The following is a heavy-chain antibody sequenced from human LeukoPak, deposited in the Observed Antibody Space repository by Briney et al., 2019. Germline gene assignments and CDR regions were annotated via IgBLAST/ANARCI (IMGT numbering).Heavy chain of an antibody. V-gene: IGHV1-69*05. D-gene: IGHD3-9*01. J-gene: IGHJ4*02. CDR3: ASSRYFDWLAFDY. Sequence: SVKVSCMASGGTFSSYAISWVRQAPGQGLEWMGGVIPIFGTANYAQKFQGRVTITTDESTSTAYMELSSLRSEDTAVCYCASSRYFDWLAFDYWGQGTLVTVSS. CDR1: GGTFSSYA. CDR2: VIPIFGTA.